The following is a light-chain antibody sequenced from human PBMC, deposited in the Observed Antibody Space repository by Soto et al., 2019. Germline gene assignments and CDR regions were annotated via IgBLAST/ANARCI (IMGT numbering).Light chain of an antibody. Sequence: SYELTQPPSVSVSPGQTASITCSGDKLGDKYACWYQQKPGQSPVLVIYQDTTRPSGIPERFSGSNSGNTATLTISGTQAMDEADYYCQACDSSVVFGGGTKLTVL. CDR1: KLGDKY. J-gene: IGLJ2*01. CDR2: QDT. CDR3: QACDSSVV. V-gene: IGLV3-1*01.